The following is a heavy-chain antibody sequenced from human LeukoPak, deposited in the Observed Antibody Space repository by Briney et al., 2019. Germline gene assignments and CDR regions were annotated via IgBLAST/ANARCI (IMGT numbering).Heavy chain of an antibody. J-gene: IGHJ4*02. V-gene: IGHV4-34*01. CDR2: INHSGST. CDR1: GGSFSGYY. CDR3: ARNPPATAEFYFDY. Sequence: PSETLSLTCAVYGGSFSGYYWSWIRQPPGKGLEWIGEINHSGSTNYNASLKSRVTISLDTSKNQFSLKLSSVTAADTAVYYCARNPPATAEFYFDYWGQGTLVTVSS. D-gene: IGHD1-14*01.